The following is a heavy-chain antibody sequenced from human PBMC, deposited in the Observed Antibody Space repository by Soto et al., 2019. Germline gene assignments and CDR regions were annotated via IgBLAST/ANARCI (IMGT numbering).Heavy chain of an antibody. D-gene: IGHD5-12*01. V-gene: IGHV4-30-2*01. CDR3: AAGGGLPRYY. J-gene: IGHJ4*02. Sequence: QLQLQESGSGLVKPSQTLSLTCAVSGGSISSGGYSWSWIRQPPGKGLEWIGYIYHSGSTYYNPSLKSRVTISVDSSKNQCSLKLSSVPAADTAVYYCAAGGGLPRYYWGQGTLVTVSS. CDR1: GGSISSGGYS. CDR2: IYHSGST.